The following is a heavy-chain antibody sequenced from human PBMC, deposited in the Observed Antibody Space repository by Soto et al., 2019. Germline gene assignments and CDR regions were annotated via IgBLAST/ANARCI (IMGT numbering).Heavy chain of an antibody. D-gene: IGHD6-19*01. Sequence: HPGGSLRLSCAASGFTFSSYWMSWVRQAPGKGLEWVSNISDSGSSTYYADSVKGRFTISRDNSKNTLYLQMNSLRAEDTAVYYCAKVEAASSFWPSNNDYHYGIDVWGQGTTVTVSS. CDR3: AKVEAASSFWPSNNDYHYGIDV. J-gene: IGHJ6*02. CDR1: GFTFSSYW. CDR2: ISDSGSST. V-gene: IGHV3-23*01.